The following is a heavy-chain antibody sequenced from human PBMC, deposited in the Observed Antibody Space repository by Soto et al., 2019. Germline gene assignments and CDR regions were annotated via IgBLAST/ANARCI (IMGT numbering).Heavy chain of an antibody. CDR1: GGSISSGDYY. D-gene: IGHD5-18*01. CDR3: AGSVDTAMDY. CDR2: IYHSGST. V-gene: IGHV4-30-2*01. J-gene: IGHJ4*02. Sequence: SETLSLTCTVSGGSISSGDYYWSWIRQPPGKGLEWIGYIYHSGSTYYNPSLKSRVTISVDRSKNQFSLKLSSVTAADTAVYYCAGSVDTAMDYWGQGTLVTVSS.